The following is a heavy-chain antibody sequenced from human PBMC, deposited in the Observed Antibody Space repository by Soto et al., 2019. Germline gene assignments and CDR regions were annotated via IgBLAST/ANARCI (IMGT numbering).Heavy chain of an antibody. J-gene: IGHJ4*02. CDR3: ASPRLSSDGTTPIDY. D-gene: IGHD1-1*01. V-gene: IGHV4-34*01. CDR2: INHSGST. CDR1: GGSFSGYY. Sequence: SETLSLTCAVYGGSFSGYYWSWIRQPPGKGLEWIGEINHSGSTNYNPSVKGRFTISRDNSKNTLYLQMNSLRAEDTAVYYCASPRLSSDGTTPIDYWGQGTLVTVSS.